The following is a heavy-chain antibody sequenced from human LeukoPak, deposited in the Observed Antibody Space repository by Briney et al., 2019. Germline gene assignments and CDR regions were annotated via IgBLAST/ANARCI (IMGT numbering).Heavy chain of an antibody. CDR3: ARQTYSTYKWFDP. J-gene: IGHJ5*02. Sequence: SETLSLTCTVSGDSISRGNYYWGWLRQPPGKALEWIGNIYYSGSTDYNPSLKSRVTIAVDTSKNQFSLKLSSVTAADTAVYYCARQTYSTYKWFDPWGQGTLVTVSS. D-gene: IGHD6-13*01. V-gene: IGHV4-39*01. CDR2: IYYSGST. CDR1: GDSISRGNYY.